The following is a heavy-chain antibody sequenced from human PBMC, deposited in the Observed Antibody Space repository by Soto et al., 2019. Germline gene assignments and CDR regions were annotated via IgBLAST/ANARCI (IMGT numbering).Heavy chain of an antibody. D-gene: IGHD3-22*01. CDR3: ARVGSEEYYYDSSGYYLNWFDP. CDR1: GGSISSGGYY. J-gene: IGHJ5*02. CDR2: IYYSGST. V-gene: IGHV4-31*03. Sequence: PSETLSLTCTVSGGSISSGGYYWSWIRQHPGKGLEWIGYIYYSGSTYYNPSLKSRVTISVDTSKNQFSLKLSSVTAADTAVYYCARVGSEEYYYDSSGYYLNWFDPWGQGTLVTVPS.